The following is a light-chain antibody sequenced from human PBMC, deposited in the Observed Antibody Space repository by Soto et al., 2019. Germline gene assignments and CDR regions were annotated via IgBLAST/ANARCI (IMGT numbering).Light chain of an antibody. CDR1: SSNIGNNY. Sequence: QSVLTQPPSASGTPGQWVTISCSGSSSNIGNNYVYWYRQLPGTAPTLLIYRNNQRPSGVPDRFAGSKAGTSASLAISGLRSEDEADYYCAAWDDSLSAHVVFGGGTKLTVL. CDR3: AAWDDSLSAHVV. V-gene: IGLV1-47*01. CDR2: RNN. J-gene: IGLJ2*01.